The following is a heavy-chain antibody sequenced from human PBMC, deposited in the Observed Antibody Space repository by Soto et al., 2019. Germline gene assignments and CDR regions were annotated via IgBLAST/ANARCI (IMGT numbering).Heavy chain of an antibody. CDR1: GFTFDDYA. CDR2: INWNSGSI. Sequence: LRLSCAASGFTFDDYAMHWVRQVPGKGLEWVSGINWNSGSIGYADSVKGRFAISRDNAKNSLQRQMNSLRAEDTAFYYCVKDESITWHSGPFRHWGQGTLVTVSS. J-gene: IGHJ1*01. CDR3: VKDESITWHSGPFRH. V-gene: IGHV3-9*01. D-gene: IGHD6-19*01.